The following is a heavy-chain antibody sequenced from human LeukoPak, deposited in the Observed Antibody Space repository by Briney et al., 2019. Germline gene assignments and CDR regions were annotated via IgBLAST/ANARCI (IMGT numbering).Heavy chain of an antibody. CDR1: GGTFSSYA. CDR3: ASDSSSWYMGNWFDP. D-gene: IGHD6-13*01. V-gene: IGHV1-69*04. Sequence: SVKVSCKASGGTFSSYAISWVRQAPGQGLEWMGRIIPILGIANYAQKFQGRVTTTADKSTSTACMELSSLRSEDTAVYYCASDSSSWYMGNWFDPWGQGTLVTVSS. J-gene: IGHJ5*02. CDR2: IIPILGIA.